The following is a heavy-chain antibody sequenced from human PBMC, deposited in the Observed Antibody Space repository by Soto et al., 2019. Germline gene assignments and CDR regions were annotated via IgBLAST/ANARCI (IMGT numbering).Heavy chain of an antibody. CDR1: GGSISSGGYS. CDR3: ARVMRDYGSGSYYNWFDP. V-gene: IGHV4-30-2*01. Sequence: SETLSLTCAVSGGSISSGGYSWSWIRQPPGKGLEWIGYIYHSGSTYYNPSLKSRVTISVDRSKNQFSLKLSSVTAADTAVYYCARVMRDYGSGSYYNWFDPWGQGTLVTVSS. J-gene: IGHJ5*02. CDR2: IYHSGST. D-gene: IGHD3-10*01.